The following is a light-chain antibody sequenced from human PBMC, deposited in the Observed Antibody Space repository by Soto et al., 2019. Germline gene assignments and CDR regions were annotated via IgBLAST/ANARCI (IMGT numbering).Light chain of an antibody. Sequence: QAASVSASPGQSITISCTGTSSDVGNYNFVSWYQQHPGKAPKLMIYEVSHRPSGVSDRFSGSKSANTASLTISGLQADDEAVYFCGSFTTSTTWVFGGGTKVTVL. J-gene: IGLJ3*02. CDR3: GSFTTSTTWV. CDR1: SSDVGNYNF. V-gene: IGLV2-14*01. CDR2: EVS.